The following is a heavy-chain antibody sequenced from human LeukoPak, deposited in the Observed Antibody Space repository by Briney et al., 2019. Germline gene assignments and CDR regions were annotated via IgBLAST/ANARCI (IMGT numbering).Heavy chain of an antibody. CDR2: ISGSGGST. CDR1: GFTFSSYA. D-gene: IGHD7-27*01. Sequence: GGSLRLSCAASGFTFSSYAMSWVRQAPGKGLEWVSAISGSGGSTYYADSVKGRFAISRDNSKNTLYLQMGGLRAEDTAVYYCAKGTGDMGYYFDRWGQGTLVTVSS. CDR3: AKGTGDMGYYFDR. J-gene: IGHJ4*02. V-gene: IGHV3-23*01.